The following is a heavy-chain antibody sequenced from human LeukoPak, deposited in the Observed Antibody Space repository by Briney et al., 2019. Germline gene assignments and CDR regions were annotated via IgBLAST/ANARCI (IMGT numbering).Heavy chain of an antibody. CDR2: INPNSGGT. CDR1: GYTFTGYY. Sequence: ASVKVSCKASGYTFTGYYMHWVRQAPGQGLEWMGWINPNSGGTNYAQKFQGRVTMTRDTSISTAYMELSRLRSDGTAVYYCARLPLWGDAFDIWGQGTMVTVSS. J-gene: IGHJ3*02. CDR3: ARLPLWGDAFDI. D-gene: IGHD2-21*01. V-gene: IGHV1-2*02.